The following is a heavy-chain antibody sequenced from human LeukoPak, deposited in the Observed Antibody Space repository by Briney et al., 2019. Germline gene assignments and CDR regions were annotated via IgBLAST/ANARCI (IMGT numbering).Heavy chain of an antibody. V-gene: IGHV3-30-3*01. J-gene: IGHJ4*02. CDR1: GFTFSSYA. CDR3: ARGYYDFWSDPYYFDY. CDR2: ISYDGSNK. Sequence: GGSLRLSCAASGFTFSSYAMHWVRQAPGKGLEWVAVISYDGSNKYYADSVRGRFTISRDNSKNTLYLQMNSLRAEDTAVYYCARGYYDFWSDPYYFDYWGQGTLVTVSS. D-gene: IGHD3-3*01.